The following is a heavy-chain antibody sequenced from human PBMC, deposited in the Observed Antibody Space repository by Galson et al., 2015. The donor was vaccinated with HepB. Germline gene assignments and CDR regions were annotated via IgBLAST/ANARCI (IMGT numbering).Heavy chain of an antibody. CDR1: GYTFTSYA. CDR3: ARCVVEGRSCYDDAGTLDN. V-gene: IGHV1-3*01. D-gene: IGHD6-13*01. J-gene: IGHJ4*02. CDR2: INAGNGNT. Sequence: SVKVSCKASGYTFTSYAMHWVRQAPGQRLEWMGWINAGNGNTKYSQKFQGRVTITRDTSASTAYMELSSLRSEDTAVYSGARCVVEGRSCYDDAGTLDNWGRGPLVTAS.